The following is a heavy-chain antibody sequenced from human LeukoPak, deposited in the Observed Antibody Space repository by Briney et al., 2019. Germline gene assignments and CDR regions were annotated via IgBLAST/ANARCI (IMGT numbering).Heavy chain of an antibody. J-gene: IGHJ4*02. CDR3: AKGRGAWSSDY. D-gene: IGHD1-26*01. CDR1: GFTFSSYG. Sequence: GGSLRLSCAASGFTFSSYGMNWVRQAPGKGLEWVSGISGIGGGTYYADSVKGRFTISRDNSKNTLYLQMDSLRVEDTAVYYCAKGRGAWSSDYWGQGTLVTVSS. V-gene: IGHV3-23*01. CDR2: ISGIGGGT.